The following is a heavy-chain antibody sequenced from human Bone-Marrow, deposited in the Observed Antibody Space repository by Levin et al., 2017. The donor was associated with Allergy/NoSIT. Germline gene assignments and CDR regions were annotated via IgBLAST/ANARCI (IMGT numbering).Heavy chain of an antibody. CDR2: INDDEMTR. CDR3: AREERGDYESSGYYLNWFDP. Sequence: GESLKISCAVSGFNFRSYWMNWVRQVPGKGLEWVARINDDEMTRTYADSVKGRFTVSRDNAKNILYLQMNGLRVEDSAVYYCAREERGDYESSGYYLNWFDPWGQGTLVTVSS. D-gene: IGHD3-22*01. V-gene: IGHV3-74*03. CDR1: GFNFRSYW. J-gene: IGHJ5*02.